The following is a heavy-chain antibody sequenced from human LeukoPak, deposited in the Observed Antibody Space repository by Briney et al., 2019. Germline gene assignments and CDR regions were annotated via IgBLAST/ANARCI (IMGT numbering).Heavy chain of an antibody. CDR2: INPSGGGT. CDR1: GYTFTNYY. Sequence: ASVKVSCKSSGYTFTNYYMHWVRQAPGQGLEWMGIINPSGGGTSYAQSFQGRVTMTRDTSTSTVYMELSSLRSEDTAVYYCATGSTIFGYYWGQGTLVTVSS. V-gene: IGHV1-46*01. J-gene: IGHJ4*02. D-gene: IGHD3-9*01. CDR3: ATGSTIFGYY.